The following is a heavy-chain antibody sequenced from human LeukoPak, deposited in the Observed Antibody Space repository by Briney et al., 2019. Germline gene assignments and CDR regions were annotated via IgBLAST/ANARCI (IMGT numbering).Heavy chain of an antibody. D-gene: IGHD3-10*01. V-gene: IGHV3-7*01. CDR1: RFTFSSYW. J-gene: IGHJ5*02. CDR2: IKQDGSEK. Sequence: PGGSLRLSCAASRFTFSSYWMSWVRQGPGKGLEWVANIKQDGSEKYYVDSVKGRVTISRDNAKNSLYLQMNGLRAEDTAVYYCATTLIREGSFTWGQGTLVTVSS. CDR3: ATTLIREGSFT.